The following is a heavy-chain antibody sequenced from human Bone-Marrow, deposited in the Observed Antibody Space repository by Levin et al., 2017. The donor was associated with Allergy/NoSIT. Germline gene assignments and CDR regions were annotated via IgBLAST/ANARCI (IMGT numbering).Heavy chain of an antibody. D-gene: IGHD2-15*01. J-gene: IGHJ4*02. CDR1: GFTFSSYG. V-gene: IGHV3-33*01. Sequence: PGGSLRLSCAASGFTFSSYGMHWVRQAPGKGLEWVAVIWYDGSNKYYADSVKGRFTISRDNSKNTLYLQMNSLRAEDTAVYYCARDSTENCSGGSCYSYFDYWGQGTLVTVSS. CDR2: IWYDGSNK. CDR3: ARDSTENCSGGSCYSYFDY.